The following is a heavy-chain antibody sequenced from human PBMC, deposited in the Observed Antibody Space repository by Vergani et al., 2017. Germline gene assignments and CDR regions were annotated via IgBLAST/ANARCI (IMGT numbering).Heavy chain of an antibody. CDR2: INTNSGNP. CDR1: GYTFTNYP. CDR3: ARGRQWRLTEYLYGMDV. V-gene: IGHV7-4-1*02. J-gene: IGHJ6*02. D-gene: IGHD6-19*01. Sequence: QVQLVQSGAEVKKPGASVRIFCEASGYTFTNYPLIWVRQAPGQGLEFMGWINTNSGNPTYAPGFTGRFVFSLDTSVSTAYLQISGLKAEDSAVYYCARGRQWRLTEYLYGMDVWGQGTTVTVSS.